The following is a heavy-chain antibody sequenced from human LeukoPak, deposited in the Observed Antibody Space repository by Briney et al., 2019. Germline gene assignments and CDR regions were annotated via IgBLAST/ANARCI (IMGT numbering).Heavy chain of an antibody. CDR2: IYSGGST. D-gene: IGHD3-22*01. Sequence: GGSLRLSCAASGFTVSSNYMSWVRQAPGKGLEWVSVIYSGGSTYYADSVKGRFTISRDNSKNTLCLQMNSLRAEDTAVYYCARDLTSYDSSGYYYPTDAFDIWGQGTMVTVSS. CDR3: ARDLTSYDSSGYYYPTDAFDI. V-gene: IGHV3-66*01. CDR1: GFTVSSNY. J-gene: IGHJ3*02.